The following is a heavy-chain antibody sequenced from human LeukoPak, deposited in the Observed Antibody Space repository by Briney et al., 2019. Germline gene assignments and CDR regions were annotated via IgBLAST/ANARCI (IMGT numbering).Heavy chain of an antibody. V-gene: IGHV3-21*04. CDR2: TSPTSSYM. CDR3: VRDADGGNSWFDT. Sequence: GGSLRLSCAAFGFTFTDFYMNWVRQAPGKGLEWVSWTSPTSSYMYYADSVKGRFTISRDNAKNSLYLQMNSLRAEDTALYYCVRDADGGNSWFDTWGQGTLVTVSS. CDR1: GFTFTDFY. D-gene: IGHD4-23*01. J-gene: IGHJ5*02.